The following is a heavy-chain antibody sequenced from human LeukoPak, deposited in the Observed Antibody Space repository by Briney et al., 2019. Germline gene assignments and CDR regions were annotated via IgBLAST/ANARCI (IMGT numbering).Heavy chain of an antibody. CDR2: ISGSGGST. CDR3: ARGQRGTYYYDSSGYYYFDY. Sequence: GGSLRLSCAASGFTFSSYGMSWVRQAPGKGLEWVSAISGSGGSTYYADSVKGRFTISRDNSKNTLYLQMNSLRAEDTALYYCARGQRGTYYYDSSGYYYFDYWGQGTLVTVSS. V-gene: IGHV3-23*01. CDR1: GFTFSSYG. D-gene: IGHD3-22*01. J-gene: IGHJ4*02.